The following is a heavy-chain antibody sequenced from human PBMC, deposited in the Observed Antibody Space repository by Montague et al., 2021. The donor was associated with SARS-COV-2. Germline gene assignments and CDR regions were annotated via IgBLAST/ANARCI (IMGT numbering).Heavy chain of an antibody. V-gene: IGHV3-21*01. J-gene: IGHJ6*02. CDR3: ARDQVPDYYYYYYGMDV. CDR2: ISSSSSYI. CDR1: GFTFSSYS. Sequence: SLRLSCAASGFTFSSYSMNWVRQAPGKGLEWVSSISSSSSYIYYADSVKGRFTISRDNAKNSLYLHMNSLRAEDTAVYYCARDQVPDYYYYYYGMDVWGQGTTVTVAS.